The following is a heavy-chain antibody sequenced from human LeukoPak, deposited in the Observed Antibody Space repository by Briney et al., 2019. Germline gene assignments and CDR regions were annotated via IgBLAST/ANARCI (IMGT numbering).Heavy chain of an antibody. V-gene: IGHV3-53*01. Sequence: GGSLRLPCAASGFTFSSNYMSWVRQAPGKGLEWVSVIYSGGSTYYADSVTGRFTISRDISKNTLYLQMNSLRAEDTAVYYCARGSCSGGSGYDYWGQGTLVTVSS. CDR3: ARGSCSGGSGYDY. J-gene: IGHJ4*02. CDR2: IYSGGST. D-gene: IGHD2-15*01. CDR1: GFTFSSNY.